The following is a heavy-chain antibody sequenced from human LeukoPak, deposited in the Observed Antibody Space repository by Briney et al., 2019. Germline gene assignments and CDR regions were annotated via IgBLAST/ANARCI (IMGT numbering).Heavy chain of an antibody. CDR1: GFTFDDYT. V-gene: IGHV3-9*01. D-gene: IGHD3-16*01. CDR3: AKDRDDYVWGSYLGAFDI. Sequence: PGGSLRLSCAASGFTFDDYTMHWVRQAPGRGLEWVSGISRNSGSVGYADSVKGRFTISRDNAKNSLYLQMNSLRAEDTAVFYCAKDRDDYVWGSYLGAFDIWGQGTMVTVSS. J-gene: IGHJ3*02. CDR2: ISRNSGSV.